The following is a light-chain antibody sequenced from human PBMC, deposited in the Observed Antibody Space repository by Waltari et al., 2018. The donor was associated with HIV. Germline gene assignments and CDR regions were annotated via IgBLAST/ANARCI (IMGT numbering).Light chain of an antibody. CDR3: AAWDDSLNGQVV. V-gene: IGLV1-44*01. CDR2: GDD. CDR1: GSTFGTNT. Sequence: HSVLSQPASVSATTGQRLPIPCSGSGSTFGTNTDSWSQIFPGTAPKLFIFGDDQRPSGVPDRFSGSKSGNSASLTISGLQSEDEATYFCAAWDDSLNGQVVFGGGTLLTVL. J-gene: IGLJ2*01.